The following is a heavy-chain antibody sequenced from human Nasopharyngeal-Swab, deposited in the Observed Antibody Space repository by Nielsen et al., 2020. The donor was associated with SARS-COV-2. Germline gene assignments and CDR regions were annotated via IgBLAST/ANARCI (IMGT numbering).Heavy chain of an antibody. CDR2: INPSGGST. V-gene: IGHV1-46*01. CDR1: GYTFTSYY. J-gene: IGHJ4*02. Sequence: SVTVSCQASGYTFTSYYMHWVRQAPGQGLEWMGIINPSGGSTSYAQKFQGRVTMTRDTSTSTVYMELSSLRSEDTAVYYCARSIAAAGKGGSFDYWGQGTLVTVSS. CDR3: ARSIAAAGKGGSFDY. D-gene: IGHD6-13*01.